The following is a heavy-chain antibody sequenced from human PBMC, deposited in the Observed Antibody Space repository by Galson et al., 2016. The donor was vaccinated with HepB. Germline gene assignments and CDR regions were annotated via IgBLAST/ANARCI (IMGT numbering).Heavy chain of an antibody. CDR3: ASLDSTHYPRVC. CDR2: IKKDGIER. CDR1: GLTLTSDW. J-gene: IGHJ4*02. D-gene: IGHD2/OR15-2a*01. V-gene: IGHV3-7*01. Sequence: SLRLSCAASGLTLTSDWMSWVRQAPGKGLEWVACIKKDGIERYHADSVMGRFTISRDNAKNLLYLQMNSLRAEDTAVYFCASLDSTHYPRVCWGQGTRVTVSS.